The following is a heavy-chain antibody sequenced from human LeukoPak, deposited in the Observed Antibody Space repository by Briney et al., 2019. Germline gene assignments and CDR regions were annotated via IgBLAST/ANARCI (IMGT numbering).Heavy chain of an antibody. Sequence: ASVKVSCKASGYTFTGYYMHWVRQAPGQGLEWMGWVNPNSGGTNYAQKFQGRVTMTRDTSISTAYMELSSLRSDDTAVYYCARVPGQWPAQGFDYWGQGTLVTVSS. CDR3: ARVPGQWPAQGFDY. CDR2: VNPNSGGT. D-gene: IGHD6-19*01. CDR1: GYTFTGYY. V-gene: IGHV1-2*02. J-gene: IGHJ4*02.